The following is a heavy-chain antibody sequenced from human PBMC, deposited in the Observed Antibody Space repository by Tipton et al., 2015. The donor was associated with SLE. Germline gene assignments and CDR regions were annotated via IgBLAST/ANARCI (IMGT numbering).Heavy chain of an antibody. J-gene: IGHJ4*02. CDR3: ARVSGGYCSSTSCLGYFDY. D-gene: IGHD2-2*01. CDR1: GFTVSSNY. Sequence: SLRLSCAASGFTVSSNYMSWVRQAPGKGLEWVSYISSSGSTIYYADSVKGRFTISRDNAKNSLYLQMNSLRAEDTAVYYCARVSGGYCSSTSCLGYFDYWGQGTLVTVSS. CDR2: ISSSGSTI. V-gene: IGHV3-11*04.